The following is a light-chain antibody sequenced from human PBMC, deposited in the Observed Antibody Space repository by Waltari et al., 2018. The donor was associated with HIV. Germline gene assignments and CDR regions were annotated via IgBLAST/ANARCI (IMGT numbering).Light chain of an antibody. V-gene: IGLV2-8*01. Sequence: QSALTQPPSASGSPGQSVTISCTGTSSDVGGYNFVSRYQQHPGKAPKLMIFEVTKRPSGVPARFSGSKTGTTASLTVSGLQADDEADYYCSSYAGGNNLVFGGGTKLTVL. CDR1: SSDVGGYNF. CDR3: SSYAGGNNLV. CDR2: EVT. J-gene: IGLJ2*01.